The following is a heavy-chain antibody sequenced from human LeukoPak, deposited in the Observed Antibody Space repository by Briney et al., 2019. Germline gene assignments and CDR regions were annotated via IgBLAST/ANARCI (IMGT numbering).Heavy chain of an antibody. CDR3: ARELPHTYNFDY. D-gene: IGHD3-10*01. Sequence: GASVKVSCKASGYTFTTYYIHWVRQAPGQGLEYMGIINLSGGSTSYAQRFQGRVAMTQDTSTSTVYMELSSLRSEDTAVYYCARELPHTYNFDYWGQGTLVTVSS. V-gene: IGHV1-46*01. CDR2: INLSGGST. J-gene: IGHJ4*02. CDR1: GYTFTTYY.